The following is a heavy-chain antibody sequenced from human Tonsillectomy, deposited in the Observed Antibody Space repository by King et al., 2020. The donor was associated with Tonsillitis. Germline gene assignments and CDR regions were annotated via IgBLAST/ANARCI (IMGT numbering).Heavy chain of an antibody. CDR1: GFTFTTYG. Sequence: AQLVQSGAEVKKPGASVKVSCKASGFTFTTYGISWVRQAPRQGLEWMGWISANTGNRNYAQKFQGRVTMTTDTSTSTAYMELRRLRADVTAVYYGARDTSGRGHFDWLAAAYYSYYGMDVWGQGTTVTVSS. CDR3: ARDTSGRGHFDWLAAAYYSYYGMDV. D-gene: IGHD3-9*01. J-gene: IGHJ6*02. V-gene: IGHV1-18*04. CDR2: ISANTGNR.